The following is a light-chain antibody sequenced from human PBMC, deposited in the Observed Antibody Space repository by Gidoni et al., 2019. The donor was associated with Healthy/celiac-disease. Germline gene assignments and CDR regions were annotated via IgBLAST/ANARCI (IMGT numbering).Light chain of an antibody. Sequence: DIVMTPSPATLSVSPGERATLSCRASQSVSSNLAWYQQKPGQAPRLRIYGASTRATGIPARFSGSGSGTEFTLTISSLQSEDVAVYYCQQYNNWPPITFGQGTRLEIK. CDR3: QQYNNWPPIT. J-gene: IGKJ5*01. CDR2: GAS. CDR1: QSVSSN. V-gene: IGKV3-15*01.